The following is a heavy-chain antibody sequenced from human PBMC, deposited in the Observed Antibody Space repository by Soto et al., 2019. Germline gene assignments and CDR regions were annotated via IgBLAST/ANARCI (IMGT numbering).Heavy chain of an antibody. Sequence: ASVKVSCKASGYTFTSYAMHWVRQAPGQRLEWMGWINAGNGNTKYSQKFQGRVTITRDTSASTAYMELSSLRSEDTAVYYCARSLYDILTGSVLNWFDPWGQATLVTVSS. CDR3: ARSLYDILTGSVLNWFDP. J-gene: IGHJ5*02. CDR1: GYTFTSYA. CDR2: INAGNGNT. D-gene: IGHD3-9*01. V-gene: IGHV1-3*01.